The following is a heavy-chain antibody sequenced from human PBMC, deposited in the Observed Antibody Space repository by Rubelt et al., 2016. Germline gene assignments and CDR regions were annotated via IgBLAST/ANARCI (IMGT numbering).Heavy chain of an antibody. J-gene: IGHJ4*02. V-gene: IGHV4-61*05. D-gene: IGHD6-13*01. CDR2: IYYSGST. CDR3: ARRQSYSSRIDY. Sequence: QLQLQESGPGLVKPSETLSLTCTVSGGSISSSSYYWGWIRQPPGKGLEWIGYIYYSGSTNYNPSLKSRVTISVDTSKNQFSLKLSSVTAADTAVYYCARRQSYSSRIDYWGQGTLVTVSS. CDR1: GGSISSSSYY.